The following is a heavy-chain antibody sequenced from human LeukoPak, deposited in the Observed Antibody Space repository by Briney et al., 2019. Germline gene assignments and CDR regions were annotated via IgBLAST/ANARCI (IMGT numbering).Heavy chain of an antibody. Sequence: GGSLRLSCAASGFTLSNYWMSWVRRAQGKGPQWVANIDRDGDENNYVHNVKARFNISRDNDKNSLYLQMISLRADDMAVYFCARDVNGGYFDYWGQGILVTVSS. CDR2: IDRDGDEN. CDR1: GFTLSNYW. V-gene: IGHV3-7*01. CDR3: ARDVNGGYFDY. J-gene: IGHJ4*02. D-gene: IGHD4-23*01.